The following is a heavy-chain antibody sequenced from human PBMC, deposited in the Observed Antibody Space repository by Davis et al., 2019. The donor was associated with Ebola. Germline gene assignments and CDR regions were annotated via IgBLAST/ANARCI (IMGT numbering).Heavy chain of an antibody. V-gene: IGHV4-34*01. Sequence: PSETLSLTCAVYGGSFSGYYWSWIRQPPGKGLEWIGEINHSGSTNYNPSLKSRVTISVDTSKNQFSLKLSSVTAADTAVYYCARGQYYDSSGYYVDYWGQGTLVTVSS. CDR3: ARGQYYDSSGYYVDY. J-gene: IGHJ4*02. CDR2: INHSGST. CDR1: GGSFSGYY. D-gene: IGHD3-22*01.